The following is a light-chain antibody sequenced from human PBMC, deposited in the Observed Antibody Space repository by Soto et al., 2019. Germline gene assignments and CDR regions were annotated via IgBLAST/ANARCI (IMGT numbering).Light chain of an antibody. V-gene: IGLV2-23*01. J-gene: IGLJ1*01. CDR3: CSYAGSSTPHFYV. CDR2: EGS. Sequence: QSALTQPASVSGSPGQSTTISCTGTSSDVGSYNLVSWYQQHPGKAPKLMIYEGSKRPSGVSNRFSGSKSGNTASLTISGLQAEDEADYYCCSYAGSSTPHFYVFGTGTKLTVL. CDR1: SSDVGSYNL.